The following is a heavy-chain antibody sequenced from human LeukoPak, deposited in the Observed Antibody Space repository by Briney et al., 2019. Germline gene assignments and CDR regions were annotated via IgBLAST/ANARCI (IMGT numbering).Heavy chain of an antibody. V-gene: IGHV3-48*02. CDR2: ITSSSNI. Sequence: PGGSLRLSCAASGFTFSSYSMAWVRQAPGKGLEWLSYITSSSNINYADSVKGRFTISRDNAKNSLYLQMNSLRDEDTAVYYCARSANPGVHEFGPWGQGTLVTVSS. D-gene: IGHD6-6*01. CDR3: ARSANPGVHEFGP. CDR1: GFTFSSYS. J-gene: IGHJ5*02.